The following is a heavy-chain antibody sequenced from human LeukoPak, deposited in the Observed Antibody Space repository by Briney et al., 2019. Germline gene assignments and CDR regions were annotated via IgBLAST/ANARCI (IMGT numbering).Heavy chain of an antibody. D-gene: IGHD4-17*01. Sequence: SVKVSCKASGGTFSSYAISWVRQAPGQGLEWMGGIIPIFGTANYAQKFQGRVTITTDESTSTAYMELSSLRSEDTAVYYCARDRGSTVTTRQPLGIDPWGQGTLVTVSS. CDR2: IIPIFGTA. V-gene: IGHV1-69*05. CDR3: ARDRGSTVTTRQPLGIDP. CDR1: GGTFSSYA. J-gene: IGHJ5*02.